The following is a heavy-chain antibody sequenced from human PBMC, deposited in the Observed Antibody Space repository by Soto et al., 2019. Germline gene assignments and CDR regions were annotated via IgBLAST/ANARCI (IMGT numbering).Heavy chain of an antibody. J-gene: IGHJ4*02. CDR2: ISYDGSNK. D-gene: IGHD3-10*01. CDR3: ARTMVRALY. Sequence: SLRLSCAASGFTFSSYAMHWVRQAPGKGLEWVAVISYDGSNKYYADSVKGRFTISRDNSKNTLYLQMNSLRAEDTAVYYCARTMVRALYWGQGTLVTVSS. CDR1: GFTFSSYA. V-gene: IGHV3-30-3*01.